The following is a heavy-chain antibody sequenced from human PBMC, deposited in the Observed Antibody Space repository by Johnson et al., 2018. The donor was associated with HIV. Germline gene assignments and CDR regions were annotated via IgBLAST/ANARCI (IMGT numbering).Heavy chain of an antibody. CDR2: ISRSGTTI. D-gene: IGHD6-13*01. J-gene: IGHJ3*02. CDR3: AKDSLRGSSWYGDGFDI. V-gene: IGHV3-11*04. Sequence: KGLEWVSYISRSGTTIYYADSVQGRFTVSRDNAKNSLYLQMNSLRAEDTAVYYCAKDSLRGSSWYGDGFDIWGQGTMVTVSS.